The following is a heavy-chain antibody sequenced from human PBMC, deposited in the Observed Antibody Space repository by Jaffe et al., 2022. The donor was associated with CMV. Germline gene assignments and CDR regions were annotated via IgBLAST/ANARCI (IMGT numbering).Heavy chain of an antibody. Sequence: QLQLQESGPGLVKPSETLSLTCTVSGGSISSSSYYWGWIRQPPGKGLEWIGSIYYSGSTYYNPSLKSRVTISVDTSKNQFSLKLSSVTAADTAVYYCARRKAYCGGDCYSGWAFDIWGQGTMVTVSS. CDR3: ARRKAYCGGDCYSGWAFDI. V-gene: IGHV4-39*01. CDR2: IYYSGST. J-gene: IGHJ3*02. CDR1: GGSISSSSYY. D-gene: IGHD2-21*02.